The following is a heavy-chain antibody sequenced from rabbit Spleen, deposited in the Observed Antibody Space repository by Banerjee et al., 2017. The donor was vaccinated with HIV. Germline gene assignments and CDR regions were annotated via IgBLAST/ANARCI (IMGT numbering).Heavy chain of an antibody. Sequence: QQLVESGGGLVKPGASLTLTCKASGFSFSNGYDVCWVRQAPGKGLEWIACIYPGGSGNTYSATWAKGRFTISKASSTTVTLQMTSLTVADTATYFCARDTGSSFSSYGMDLWGQGTLVT. D-gene: IGHD8-1*01. CDR2: IYPGGSGNT. CDR1: GFSFSNGYD. CDR3: ARDTGSSFSSYGMDL. J-gene: IGHJ6*01. V-gene: IGHV1S40*01.